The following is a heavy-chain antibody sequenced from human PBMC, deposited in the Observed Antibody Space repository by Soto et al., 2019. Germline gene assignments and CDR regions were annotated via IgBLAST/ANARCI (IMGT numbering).Heavy chain of an antibody. CDR2: IYYSGST. Sequence: SETLSLTCTVSGGSVSSGSYYWSWIRQPPGKGLEWIGYIYYSGSTNYNPSLKSRVTISVDTSKNQFSLTLSSVTAADTAVYYCARDSDNPYCGGDCDYYGMDVWGQGTTVTVSS. D-gene: IGHD2-21*02. J-gene: IGHJ6*02. CDR3: ARDSDNPYCGGDCDYYGMDV. V-gene: IGHV4-61*01. CDR1: GGSVSSGSYY.